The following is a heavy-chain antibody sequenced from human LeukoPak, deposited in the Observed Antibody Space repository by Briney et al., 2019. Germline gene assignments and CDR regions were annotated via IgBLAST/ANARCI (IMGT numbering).Heavy chain of an antibody. J-gene: IGHJ6*03. V-gene: IGHV4-59*08. D-gene: IGHD2-2*01. Sequence: SETLSLTCTVSGGSISSYYWSWIRQPPGKGLEWIGYIYYSGRTNYNPSLKRRVTISVDTSKNQFSLKLSSVTAADTAVYYCARVPAAMGYYYYYYMDVWGKGTTVTVSS. CDR1: GGSISSYY. CDR2: IYYSGRT. CDR3: ARVPAAMGYYYYYYMDV.